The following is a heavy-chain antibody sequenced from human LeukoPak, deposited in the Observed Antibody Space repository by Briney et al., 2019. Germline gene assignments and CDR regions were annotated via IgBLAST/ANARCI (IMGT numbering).Heavy chain of an antibody. J-gene: IGHJ2*01. Sequence: ASVKVSCKASGFTFTDHYVHWVRQTPGQGLEWMGWINPESGDTNYAQKFQGRVTMTRDTSIVAAYMELSSLSSDDTGVYYCGVHWGSGYYFDLWGRGILVTVPS. CDR2: INPESGDT. CDR3: GVHWGSGYYFDL. CDR1: GFTFTDHY. V-gene: IGHV1-2*02. D-gene: IGHD7-27*01.